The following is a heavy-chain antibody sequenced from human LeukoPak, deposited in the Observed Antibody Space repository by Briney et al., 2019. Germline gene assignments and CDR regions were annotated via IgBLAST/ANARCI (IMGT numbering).Heavy chain of an antibody. D-gene: IGHD2-2*01. CDR1: GYTFTGYY. V-gene: IGHV1-2*02. Sequence: GASVKVSCKASGYTFTGYYMHWVRQAPGQGLEWMGWINPNSGGTNYAQKFQGRVTMTRDTSISTAYMELSRLRSDDTAVYYCARDREKYQLPLNFDYWGQGTLVTVSS. J-gene: IGHJ4*02. CDR3: ARDREKYQLPLNFDY. CDR2: INPNSGGT.